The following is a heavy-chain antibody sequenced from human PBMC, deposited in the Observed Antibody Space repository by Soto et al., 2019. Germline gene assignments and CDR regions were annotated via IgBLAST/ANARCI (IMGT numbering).Heavy chain of an antibody. Sequence: GSLRLSCAASGFTFSSYGIHWVRQAPGKGLEWVAVISYDGSNKYYADSVKGRFTISRDNSKNTLYLQMNSLRAEDTAVYYCAKCPGVAAAGPPFDPWGQGTLVTVSS. J-gene: IGHJ5*02. CDR1: GFTFSSYG. CDR3: AKCPGVAAAGPPFDP. D-gene: IGHD6-13*01. V-gene: IGHV3-30*18. CDR2: ISYDGSNK.